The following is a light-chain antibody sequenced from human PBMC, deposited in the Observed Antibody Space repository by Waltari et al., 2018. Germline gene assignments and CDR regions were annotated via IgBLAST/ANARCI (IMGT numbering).Light chain of an antibody. Sequence: QSALTQPASVSGSPGKSITISCTGTSNDIGYYNYVSWYQQHPGKVPKLMIYDVVGRPSGVSDRFSGSKSGNTASLTISGLQTEDEADYYCSSYTSTSTFVFGSGTKVTVL. CDR1: SNDIGYYNY. V-gene: IGLV2-14*03. CDR2: DVV. J-gene: IGLJ1*01. CDR3: SSYTSTSTFV.